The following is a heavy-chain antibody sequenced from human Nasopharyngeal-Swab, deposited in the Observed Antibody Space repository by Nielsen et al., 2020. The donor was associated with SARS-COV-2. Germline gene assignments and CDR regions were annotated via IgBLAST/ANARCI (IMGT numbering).Heavy chain of an antibody. J-gene: IGHJ6*02. V-gene: IGHV4-34*01. D-gene: IGHD2-21*01. CDR3: ARAGDIRYYYYGMDV. Sequence: WIRQPPGKGLEWIGEINHSGNTNYNPSLKSRVTISVGTSKNQFSLKLSSVTAADTAVYYCARAGDIRYYYYGMDVWGQGTTVTVSS. CDR2: INHSGNT.